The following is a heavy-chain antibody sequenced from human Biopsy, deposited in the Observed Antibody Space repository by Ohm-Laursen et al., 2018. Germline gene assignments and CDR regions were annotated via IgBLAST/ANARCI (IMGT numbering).Heavy chain of an antibody. V-gene: IGHV4-59*08. CDR2: ISYSGST. CDR1: GGSISGSS. D-gene: IGHD6-19*01. J-gene: IGHJ3*02. Sequence: SETLSLTCTVSGGSISGSSWSWIRQAPGRGLEWVGYISYSGSTSNNPSLKSRITISVDTPKNQIPLKVTSVTAADTAVYYCAKHGSGWTGDDALHIWGQGTMVTVSS. CDR3: AKHGSGWTGDDALHI.